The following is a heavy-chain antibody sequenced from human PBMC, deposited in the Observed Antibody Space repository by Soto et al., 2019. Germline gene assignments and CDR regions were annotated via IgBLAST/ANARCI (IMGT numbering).Heavy chain of an antibody. CDR2: INHSGST. V-gene: IGHV4-34*01. CDR1: NGSFSGYY. D-gene: IGHD1-26*01. CDR3: ARTKGLRRHGAMDI. Sequence: QVQLHQRGAGLLKPSETLSLTCTIYNGSFSGYYWGWLRQPPGKGLEWIGHINHSGSTTYNPSLKSRVTIAVDTSENHFSLRLSSMTAADTAVYYCARTKGLRRHGAMDIWGQGTMVTISS. J-gene: IGHJ3*02.